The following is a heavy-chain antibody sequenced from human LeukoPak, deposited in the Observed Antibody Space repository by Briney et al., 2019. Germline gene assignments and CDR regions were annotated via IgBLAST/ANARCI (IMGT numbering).Heavy chain of an antibody. Sequence: PSETLSLTCTVSSGSISSTHFYWGWIRQPPGKRLECIGSIYYSGSTYYNPSLKSRVTISVDSSKNHFSLKLSSVTAADTAVYYCARGKLYSDSSGYYYPPPYFFDYWGQGTLVTVSS. CDR3: ARGKLYSDSSGYYYPPPYFFDY. J-gene: IGHJ4*02. CDR2: IYYSGST. D-gene: IGHD3-22*01. V-gene: IGHV4-39*07. CDR1: SGSISSTHFY.